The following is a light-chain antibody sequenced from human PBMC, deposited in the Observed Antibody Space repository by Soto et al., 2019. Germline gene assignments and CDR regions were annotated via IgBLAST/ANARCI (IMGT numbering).Light chain of an antibody. V-gene: IGLV2-14*01. CDR2: EVR. Sequence: QSALTQPASVSGSPGQSITISCTGTSSDVGGYNHVSWYQQHPGKAPKLIIYEVRNRPSGVSSRFSGSKSGNTAYLTISGLQAEDEADYYCSSFSSTSTIVFGGGTKVTVL. J-gene: IGLJ2*01. CDR3: SSFSSTSTIV. CDR1: SSDVGGYNH.